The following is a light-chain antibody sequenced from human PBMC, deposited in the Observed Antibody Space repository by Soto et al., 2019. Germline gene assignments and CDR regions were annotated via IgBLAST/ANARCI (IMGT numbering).Light chain of an antibody. CDR1: SSDVGGYNY. CDR3: SSYRSSSIVV. V-gene: IGLV2-14*01. J-gene: IGLJ2*01. Sequence: QSALTQPASVSGSPGQSITISCTGTSSDVGGYNYVSWYQQHPGKAPQLMIYDVSNRPSGVSNRFSGSKSGNTASLTISGLQAEDDADYYCSSYRSSSIVVFGGGTQLTGL. CDR2: DVS.